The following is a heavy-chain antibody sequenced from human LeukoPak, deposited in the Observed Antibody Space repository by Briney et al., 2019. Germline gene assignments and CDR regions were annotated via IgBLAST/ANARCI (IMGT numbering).Heavy chain of an antibody. Sequence: GGSLRLSCAASGFTFSSCAMTWVRQAPGKGLEWVSAISGSGGSTYYADSVKGRFTISRDNSKNTLYLQINSLRAEDTAVYYCAKDSVVLPPASDWFDPWGQGTLVTVSS. D-gene: IGHD2-2*01. CDR2: ISGSGGST. J-gene: IGHJ5*02. CDR1: GFTFSSCA. V-gene: IGHV3-23*01. CDR3: AKDSVVLPPASDWFDP.